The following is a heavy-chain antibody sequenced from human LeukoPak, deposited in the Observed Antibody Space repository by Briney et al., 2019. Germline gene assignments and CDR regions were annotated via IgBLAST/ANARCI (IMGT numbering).Heavy chain of an antibody. CDR1: SGSMSSYY. J-gene: IGHJ4*02. V-gene: IGHV4-59*01. CDR2: IYYTGVT. Sequence: SETLSLTCAVSSGSMSSYYWSWIRQPPGKGLEWIGYIYYTGVTNYSPSLKRRLTISLDTAMKQFSLNLRSVTAADTAMYYCARGGSGYPLDYWGQGILVIVSS. D-gene: IGHD3-22*01. CDR3: ARGGSGYPLDY.